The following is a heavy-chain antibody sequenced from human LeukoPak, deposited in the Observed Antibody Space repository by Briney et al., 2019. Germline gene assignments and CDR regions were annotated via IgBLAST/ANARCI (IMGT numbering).Heavy chain of an antibody. J-gene: IGHJ4*02. CDR1: GVTCSGYY. CDR3: ASYSSSARTFDY. CDR2: IYHGGST. D-gene: IGHD6-6*01. V-gene: IGHV4-38-2*01. Sequence: PSETLSLNCAGDGVTCSGYYWSWIRHPPGNGLEGIGSIYHGGSTYYHPSLKSRVTISVDTSKNQFSLKLSSVTDADTAVYYCASYSSSARTFDYWGQGTLVTVSS.